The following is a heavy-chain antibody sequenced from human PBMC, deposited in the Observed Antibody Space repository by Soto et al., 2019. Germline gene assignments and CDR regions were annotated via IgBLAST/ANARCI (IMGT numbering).Heavy chain of an antibody. D-gene: IGHD6-6*01. V-gene: IGHV1-8*01. CDR1: GYTFTNYN. CDR3: ARAEPYSTSSPFDY. CDR2: MNPNSGNT. J-gene: IGHJ4*02. Sequence: QVQLVQSGAEVKKPGASVKVSCKTSGYTFTNYNINWVRQATGQGLEWMGWMNPNSGNTGYAQKFQGRVTMTRNTSITTAYMELSSLRSGDTAVYYCARAEPYSTSSPFDYSGQGTLVTVSS.